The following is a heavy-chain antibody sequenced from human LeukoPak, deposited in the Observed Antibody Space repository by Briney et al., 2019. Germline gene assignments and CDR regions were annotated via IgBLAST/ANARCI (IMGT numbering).Heavy chain of an antibody. CDR2: ISGGGDKA. CDR1: GFTFTTYA. D-gene: IGHD6-19*01. Sequence: GGPVRLSCAASGFTFTTYAINWVRQAPGKGLEWVSGISGGGDKAFYADSVNGRFTISRDNSKNTVSLQMSSLRAEDTALYYCAKGLALAGTGGGFDVWGQGTRVAVSS. CDR3: AKGLALAGTGGGFDV. V-gene: IGHV3-23*01. J-gene: IGHJ3*01.